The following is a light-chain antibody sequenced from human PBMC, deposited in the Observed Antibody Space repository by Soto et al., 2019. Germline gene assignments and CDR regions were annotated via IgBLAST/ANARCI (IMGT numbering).Light chain of an antibody. V-gene: IGLV2-23*01. Sequence: QSALTQPASVSGSPGQSITISCTGTSSDVGGYNLVSWYQHHPGKAPKLMIYEGSKRPSGVSNRFSGSKSGNTASLTISGLQAEDEADYYCCSYAGSSTLVVFGGGTKVTVL. J-gene: IGLJ2*01. CDR1: SSDVGGYNL. CDR2: EGS. CDR3: CSYAGSSTLVV.